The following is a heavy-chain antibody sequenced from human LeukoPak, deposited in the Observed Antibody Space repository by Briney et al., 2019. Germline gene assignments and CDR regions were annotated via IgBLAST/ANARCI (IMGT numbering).Heavy chain of an antibody. D-gene: IGHD3-3*01. V-gene: IGHV3-48*01. CDR1: GFTFSNYN. CDR2: ISSSSTTI. J-gene: IGHJ4*02. Sequence: PGGSLRLSCAASGFTFSNYNMNWVRQAPGKGLEWVSYISSSSTTIHYADSVRGRFTISRDNARNSLYLQMNSLRAEDTAVYYCAIDFLEDVYWGQGTLVTVSS. CDR3: AIDFLEDVY.